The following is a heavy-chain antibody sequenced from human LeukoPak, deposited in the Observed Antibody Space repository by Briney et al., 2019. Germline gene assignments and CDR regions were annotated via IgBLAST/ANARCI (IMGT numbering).Heavy chain of an antibody. CDR3: ARGLFRRGVVVAASRRPASFDY. D-gene: IGHD2-15*01. Sequence: SETLSLTCGVYGVSFSGYYWSWVRQPPGKGLGLVGEINQSGSTNYNPSLKSRVPISVDTSKNQFSLKLSSVTAADTAVYYCARGLFRRGVVVAASRRPASFDYWGQGTLVTVSS. CDR1: GVSFSGYY. J-gene: IGHJ4*02. CDR2: INQSGST. V-gene: IGHV4-34*01.